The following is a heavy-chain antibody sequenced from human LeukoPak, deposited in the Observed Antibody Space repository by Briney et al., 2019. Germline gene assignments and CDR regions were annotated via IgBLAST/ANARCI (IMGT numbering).Heavy chain of an antibody. CDR2: INEDGNEK. CDR3: VRELVVGPAEYFQS. D-gene: IGHD1-26*01. Sequence: GGSLRLLCVASGFRFRNYWMAWLRHATGGALEGVANINEDGNEKYYLDSVRGRFIISRDNARNSLFLQMNSLRGEDTGVYYCVRELVVGPAEYFQSWGQGTLVAVSS. CDR1: GFRFRNYW. V-gene: IGHV3-7*01. J-gene: IGHJ1*01.